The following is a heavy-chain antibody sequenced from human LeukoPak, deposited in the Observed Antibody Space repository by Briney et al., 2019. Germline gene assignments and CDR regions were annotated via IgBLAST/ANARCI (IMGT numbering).Heavy chain of an antibody. J-gene: IGHJ4*02. CDR1: GFTFSDYA. D-gene: IGHD1-26*01. V-gene: IGHV3-23*01. CDR2: ISGSGLTT. Sequence: GGSLRLSCAVSGFTFSDYAMSWVRLAPGRGLEWVSVISGSGLTTFYADSVKGRFTISRDNSKNTLYLQMNSLRAEDTAVYYCAKERREQSRDNYFDYWGQGTLVTVSS. CDR3: AKERREQSRDNYFDY.